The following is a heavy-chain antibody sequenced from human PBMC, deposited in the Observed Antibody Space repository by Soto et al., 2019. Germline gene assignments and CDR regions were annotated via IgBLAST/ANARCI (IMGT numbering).Heavy chain of an antibody. J-gene: IGHJ4*02. CDR1: GFTFSSYG. CDR2: IWYDGSNK. Sequence: GGSLRLSCAASGFTFSSYGMHWVRQAPGKGLEWVAVIWYDGSNKYYADSVKGRFTISRDNSKNTLYLQMNSLRAEDTAVYYCARDVSKYGDYYFDYRGEGTLVTVAS. D-gene: IGHD4-4*01. V-gene: IGHV3-33*01. CDR3: ARDVSKYGDYYFDY.